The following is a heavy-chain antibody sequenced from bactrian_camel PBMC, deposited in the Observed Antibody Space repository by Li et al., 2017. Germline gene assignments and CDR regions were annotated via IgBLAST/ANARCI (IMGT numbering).Heavy chain of an antibody. D-gene: IGHD2*01. CDR2: IRRSGGET. V-gene: IGHV3-3*01. CDR1: GHSRGSNC. CDR3: AADLRPKWWLLQHPGDYAY. Sequence: HVQLVESGGGSVQAGGSLRLSCVVSGHSRGSNCVGWYRLPPGRAPAEREGIAAIRRSGGETWYAGSVKGRFTISRDNAKNTVYLQMNSLKPEDTAMYYCAADLRPKWWLLQHPGDYAYWGQGTQVTVS. J-gene: IGHJ4*01.